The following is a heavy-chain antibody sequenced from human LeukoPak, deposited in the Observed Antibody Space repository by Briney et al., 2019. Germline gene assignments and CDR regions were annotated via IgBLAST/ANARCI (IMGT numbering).Heavy chain of an antibody. CDR1: GYTFTSYG. CDR2: ISAYNGKT. J-gene: IGHJ6*02. Sequence: ASVKVSCKASGYTFTSYGISWERQAPGQGLEWMGWISAYNGKTNYAQKLQGRVTMTTDTSTSTAYMELRSLRSDDTAVYYCASQYCSGGSCPRQGYYYGMDVWGQGTTVTVSS. D-gene: IGHD2-15*01. V-gene: IGHV1-18*01. CDR3: ASQYCSGGSCPRQGYYYGMDV.